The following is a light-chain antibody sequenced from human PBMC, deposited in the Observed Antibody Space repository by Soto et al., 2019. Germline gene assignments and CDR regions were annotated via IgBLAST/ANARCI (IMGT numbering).Light chain of an antibody. J-gene: IGKJ1*01. Sequence: IQMTQSPSSLSASVGDRVTITCRASHGISTFLAWLQQKPGTAPKSLIYGASNLQSGVPSRFSGRGSGSAFTLTISSLQTEDAATYYCQKYNSYPVTFGLGTKV. CDR3: QKYNSYPVT. V-gene: IGKV1-16*01. CDR2: GAS. CDR1: HGISTF.